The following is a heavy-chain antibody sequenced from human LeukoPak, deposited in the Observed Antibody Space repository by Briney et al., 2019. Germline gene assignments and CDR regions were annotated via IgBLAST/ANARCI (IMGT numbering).Heavy chain of an antibody. CDR1: GGSISSYY. Sequence: SETLSLTCTVSGGSISSYYWSWIRQPPGKGLEWIGYVYNSGSTNYNPSLKSRITISVDTSKNQISLKVNSVTAADTAVYYCAIPYYGDYAFDFWGPGTMVTVSS. D-gene: IGHD4-17*01. CDR3: AIPYYGDYAFDF. CDR2: VYNSGST. V-gene: IGHV4-59*08. J-gene: IGHJ3*01.